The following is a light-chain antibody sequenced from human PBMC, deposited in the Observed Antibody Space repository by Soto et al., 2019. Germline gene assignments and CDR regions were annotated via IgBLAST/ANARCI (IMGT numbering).Light chain of an antibody. V-gene: IGKV3-11*01. J-gene: IGKJ5*01. Sequence: EVVLTQSPDTLSLPPVERATLSCRSSQSISSYLAWYQQKPGQAPRLLIYDASNRATGIPARFSGSGSGTDFTLTISSLEPEDFAVYYCQQRSNWPGITFGQGTRLEIK. CDR3: QQRSNWPGIT. CDR2: DAS. CDR1: QSISSY.